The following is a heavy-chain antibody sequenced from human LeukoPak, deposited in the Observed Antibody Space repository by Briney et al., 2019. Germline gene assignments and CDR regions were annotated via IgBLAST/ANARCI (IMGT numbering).Heavy chain of an antibody. J-gene: IGHJ5*02. CDR1: GGSISSYY. CDR2: IYYSGST. D-gene: IGHD6-13*01. V-gene: IGHV4-59*01. Sequence: SETLSLTCTVSGGSISSYYWSWIRQPPGKGLEWIGYIYYSGSTNYNPSLKSRVTISVDTSKNQFSLKLSSVTAADTAVYYCARDRWPAGYSSSWYTVAGDNWFDPWGQGTLVTVSS. CDR3: ARDRWPAGYSSSWYTVAGDNWFDP.